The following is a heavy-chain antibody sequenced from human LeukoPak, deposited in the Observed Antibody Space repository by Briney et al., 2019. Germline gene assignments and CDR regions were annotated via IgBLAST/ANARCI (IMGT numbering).Heavy chain of an antibody. CDR1: GFSFSTYW. D-gene: IGHD3-10*01. J-gene: IGHJ4*02. V-gene: IGHV3-7*01. Sequence: GGSLGLSCAASGFSFSTYWMTWVRQAAGKGLEWVANIEPAGSETYYVDPVKGRFTISRDNAKNLLYLQMNSLRAEDTAVYYCGRFGDEAAVDYWGQGTLVTVSS. CDR2: IEPAGSET. CDR3: GRFGDEAAVDY.